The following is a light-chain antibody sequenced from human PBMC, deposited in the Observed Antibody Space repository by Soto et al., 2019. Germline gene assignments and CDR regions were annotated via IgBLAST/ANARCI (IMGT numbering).Light chain of an antibody. V-gene: IGLV8-61*01. J-gene: IGLJ3*02. CDR3: ALYMPSGISV. Sequence: QTVLTQEPPFSVSPGETVTLTCGLTSGSVSMSNYPSWFQQTPGQPPRTLIHSTYTRPSGVPDRFSGSILGNKAALTITGAQADDESDYYCALYMPSGISVFGGGTKLTVL. CDR2: STY. CDR1: SGSVSMSNY.